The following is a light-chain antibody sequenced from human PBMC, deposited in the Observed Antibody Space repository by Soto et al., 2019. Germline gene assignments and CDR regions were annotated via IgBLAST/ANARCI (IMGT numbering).Light chain of an antibody. V-gene: IGKV3-20*01. J-gene: IGKJ2*01. CDR2: GAS. CDR1: RSVSSSY. CDR3: QQYGSSPPYT. Sequence: EIVLTQSPGTLSLSPGERATLSCRASRSVSSSYLAWYQQKPGQAPRLLIYGASSRATGIPDRFSGSGSGTGFTLTISRLEPEDFAVYYCQQYGSSPPYTFGQGTKLEIK.